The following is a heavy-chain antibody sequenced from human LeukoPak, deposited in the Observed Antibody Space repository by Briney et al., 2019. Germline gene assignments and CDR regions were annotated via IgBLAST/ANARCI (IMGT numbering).Heavy chain of an antibody. V-gene: IGHV3-23*01. J-gene: IGHJ4*02. CDR3: AKDVRPLRGYSYGTFDY. CDR2: ITGGGDNT. Sequence: PGGSLRLSCVASGFTFSSYAMSWVRQAPGQGLEWVSAITGGGDNTWYADSVKGRFTISRDNSKNTVSLQMNSLRAEDTAMYYCAKDVRPLRGYSYGTFDYWGQGILVTVSS. D-gene: IGHD5-18*01. CDR1: GFTFSSYA.